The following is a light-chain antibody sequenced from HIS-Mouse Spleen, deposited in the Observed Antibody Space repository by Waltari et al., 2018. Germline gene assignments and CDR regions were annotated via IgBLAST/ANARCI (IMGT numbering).Light chain of an antibody. CDR1: QGISSD. CDR2: AAS. V-gene: IGKV1-9*01. Sequence: DIQLTQSPSFLSASVGDRVTIPCRASQGISSDLAWYQPKPGKAPKLLIYAASTLQSGVPSRFSGSGSGTEFTLTISSLQPEDFATYYCQQLNSYPLTFGGGTKVEIK. J-gene: IGKJ4*01. CDR3: QQLNSYPLT.